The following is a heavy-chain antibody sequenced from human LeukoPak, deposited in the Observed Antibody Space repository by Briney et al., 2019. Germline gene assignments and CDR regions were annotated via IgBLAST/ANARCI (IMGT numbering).Heavy chain of an antibody. D-gene: IGHD4-17*01. CDR2: IWYDGSNK. CDR1: GFTFSSYG. V-gene: IGHV3-33*06. Sequence: SGGSLRLSCAASGFTFSSYGMHWVRQAPGKGLEWVAVIWYDGSNKYYADSVKGRFTISRDTSKNTLYLQMNSLRAEDTAVYYCAKDQGGDYVDYWGQGTLVTVSS. J-gene: IGHJ4*02. CDR3: AKDQGGDYVDY.